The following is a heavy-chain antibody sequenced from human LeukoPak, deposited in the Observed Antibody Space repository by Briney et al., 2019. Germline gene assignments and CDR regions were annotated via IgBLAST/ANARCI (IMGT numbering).Heavy chain of an antibody. J-gene: IGHJ4*02. D-gene: IGHD5-12*01. CDR2: IYHSGST. CDR1: GYSISSGYY. V-gene: IGHV4-38-2*01. CDR3: ARGGYSGYDLIPYFDY. Sequence: PSETLSLTCAVSGYSISSGYYWGWIRQPPGKGLEWIGSIYHSGSTYYNPSLKSRVTISVDTSKNQFSLKLSSVTAVDTAVYYCARGGYSGYDLIPYFDYWGQGTLVTVSS.